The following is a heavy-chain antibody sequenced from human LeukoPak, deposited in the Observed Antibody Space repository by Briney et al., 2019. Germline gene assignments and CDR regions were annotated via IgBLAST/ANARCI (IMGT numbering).Heavy chain of an antibody. Sequence: GGSLRLSCAASGFTFSNAWMSWVRQAPGKGLEWVANIKQDGSEKYYVDSVKGRFTISRDNAKNSLYLQMNSLRAEDTAVYYCASKRSGSSLDYWGQGTLVTVSS. CDR1: GFTFSNAW. D-gene: IGHD1-26*01. CDR3: ASKRSGSSLDY. CDR2: IKQDGSEK. V-gene: IGHV3-7*01. J-gene: IGHJ4*02.